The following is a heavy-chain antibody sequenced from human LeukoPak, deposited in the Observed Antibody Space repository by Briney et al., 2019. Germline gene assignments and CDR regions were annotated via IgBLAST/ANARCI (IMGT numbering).Heavy chain of an antibody. CDR3: ASSTQISKYADY. V-gene: IGHV3-74*01. J-gene: IGHJ4*02. Sequence: GGSLRLSCAASGFTFSSYWMHWVRQAPGKGLVWVSRSDGSITTYADSVRGRFTISRDNAKSTLYLQMNSLRAEDTAVYYCASSTQISKYADYWGQGALVTAFS. D-gene: IGHD2-2*01. CDR1: GFTFSSYW. CDR2: SDGSIT.